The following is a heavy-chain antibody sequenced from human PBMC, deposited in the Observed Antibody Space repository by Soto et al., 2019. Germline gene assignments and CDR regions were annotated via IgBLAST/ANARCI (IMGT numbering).Heavy chain of an antibody. V-gene: IGHV4-59*08. J-gene: IGHJ4*02. CDR3: ARHYGSGSYPLDY. D-gene: IGHD3-10*01. Sequence: SETLSLTCTVSGGSISSYYWSWIRQPPGKGLEWIGYIYYSGSTNYNPSLKSRVTISVDTSKNQFSLKLSSETAADTAVYYCARHYGSGSYPLDYWGRGTLVTVSS. CDR1: GGSISSYY. CDR2: IYYSGST.